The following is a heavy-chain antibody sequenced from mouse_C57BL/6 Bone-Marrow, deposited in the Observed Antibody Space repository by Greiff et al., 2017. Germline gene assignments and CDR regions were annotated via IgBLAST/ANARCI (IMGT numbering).Heavy chain of an antibody. J-gene: IGHJ3*01. Sequence: EVQLVESGGGLVKPGGSLKLSCAASGFTFSDYGMHWVRQAPEKGLEWVAYISSGSSTIYYADTVKGRFTISRDNAKNTLFLQMTSLRSDDTAMYYCARSYPAWFAYWGQGTLVTVSA. CDR1: GFTFSDYG. CDR2: ISSGSSTI. V-gene: IGHV5-17*01. CDR3: ARSYPAWFAY.